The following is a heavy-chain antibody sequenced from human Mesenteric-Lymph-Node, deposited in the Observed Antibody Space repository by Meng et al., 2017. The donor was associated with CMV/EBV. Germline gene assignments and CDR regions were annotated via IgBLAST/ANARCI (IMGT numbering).Heavy chain of an antibody. V-gene: IGHV1-69*05. D-gene: IGHD1-26*01. Sequence: SVKVSCKSSGYTFTDYYIHWVRQAPGQALEWMGGIIPIVGTANYAQRFQGRVTITTDDSTSMAYMELNSLRSEDTAIYYCARGSPSGTHLGWFDPWGQGTLVTVSS. CDR2: IIPIVGTA. CDR1: GYTFTDYY. CDR3: ARGSPSGTHLGWFDP. J-gene: IGHJ5*02.